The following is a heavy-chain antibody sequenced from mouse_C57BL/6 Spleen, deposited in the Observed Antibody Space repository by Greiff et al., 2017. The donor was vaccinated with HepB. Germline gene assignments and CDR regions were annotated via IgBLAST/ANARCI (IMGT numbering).Heavy chain of an antibody. Sequence: VQLQQSGAELVRPGTSVKMSCKASGYTFTNYWIGWAKQRPGHGLEWIGDIYPGGGYTNYNEKFKGKATLTADKSSSTAYMQFSSLTSEDSAIYYCARCGYDGDWYFDVWGTGTTVTVSS. CDR3: ARCGYDGDWYFDV. CDR2: IYPGGGYT. D-gene: IGHD2-2*01. J-gene: IGHJ1*03. CDR1: GYTFTNYW. V-gene: IGHV1-63*01.